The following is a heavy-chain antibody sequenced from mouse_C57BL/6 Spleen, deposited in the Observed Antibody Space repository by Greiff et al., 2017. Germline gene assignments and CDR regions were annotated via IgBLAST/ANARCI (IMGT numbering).Heavy chain of an antibody. CDR2: IWSGGST. J-gene: IGHJ4*01. D-gene: IGHD1-2*01. CDR3: ARSLLLRRGAMDY. V-gene: IGHV2-2*01. CDR1: GFSLTSYG. Sequence: QVQLKQSGPGLVQPSQSLSITCTVSGFSLTSYGVHWVRQSPGKGLEWLGVIWSGGSTDYNAAFISRLSISKDNSKSQVFFKMNSLQADDTAIYYCARSLLLRRGAMDYWGQGTSVTGSS.